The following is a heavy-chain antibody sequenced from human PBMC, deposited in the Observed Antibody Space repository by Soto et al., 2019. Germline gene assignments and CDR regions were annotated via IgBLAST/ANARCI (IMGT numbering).Heavy chain of an antibody. Sequence: WEVLALLLSSSWDHVSRHCDAWDSIGQWAASGLEWLGRTYYRSKWYNDYAVSVKSRININPDTSKGQFSLQLNSVTPEDTAVYYCARDKHDYFNRGIGFDTWGQGILVTVSS. CDR1: WDHVSRHCDA. V-gene: IGHV6-1*01. D-gene: IGHD4-17*01. J-gene: IGHJ5*02. CDR2: TYYRSKWYN. CDR3: ARDKHDYFNRGIGFDT.